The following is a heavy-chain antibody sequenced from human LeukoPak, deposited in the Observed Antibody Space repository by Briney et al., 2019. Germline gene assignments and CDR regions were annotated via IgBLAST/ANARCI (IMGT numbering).Heavy chain of an antibody. D-gene: IGHD4-17*01. V-gene: IGHV4-59*08. Sequence: SETLSLTCTDSGGSLNGYYWGWIRQPPGKGLECIGYIHSSDGTAHNASLKSRLTISLDTSKNQFSLTLSSVTAADTAVYYCARHVYGEGMVVWGKGTTVTVSS. CDR1: GGSLNGYY. CDR2: IHSSDGT. J-gene: IGHJ6*04. CDR3: ARHVYGEGMVV.